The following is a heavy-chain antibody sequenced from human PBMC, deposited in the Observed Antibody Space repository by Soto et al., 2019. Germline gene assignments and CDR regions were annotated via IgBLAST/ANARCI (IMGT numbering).Heavy chain of an antibody. CDR3: ARYGCNSCRVGICYFQTPDY. CDR1: GFTFSNYA. J-gene: IGHJ4*02. CDR2: ISGSGRST. Sequence: EVQLLESGGGSVQPGGSLRLSCSASGFTFSNYAMSWVRQAPGKGLEWVASISGSGRSTNYADSVKGRITISRDNSKNTRAAQMSSLRSEDTGVYYRARYGCNSCRVGICYFQTPDYWGQGTMVTVS. D-gene: IGHD2-15*01. V-gene: IGHV3-23*01.